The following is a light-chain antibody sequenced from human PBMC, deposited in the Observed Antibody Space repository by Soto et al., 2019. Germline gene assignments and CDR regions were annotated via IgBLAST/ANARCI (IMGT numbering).Light chain of an antibody. V-gene: IGLV1-40*01. Sequence: QSVLTQPPSVSGAPGQRVTISCTGSSSNIGAGYDVHWYQQRPGTAPKLLIYGATHRPSGVPERFSGSRSGSSASLTITGLQTEDESFYHCQSFDSGLSGALFGGGTKLTVL. CDR2: GAT. CDR1: SSNIGAGYD. CDR3: QSFDSGLSGAL. J-gene: IGLJ2*01.